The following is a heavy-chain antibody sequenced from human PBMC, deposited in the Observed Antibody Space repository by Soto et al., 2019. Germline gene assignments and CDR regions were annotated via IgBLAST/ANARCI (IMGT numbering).Heavy chain of an antibody. CDR2: ISGYNGDA. D-gene: IGHD2-8*01. Sequence: QGQLVQSGAEVKIPGASVKVSCKASGYTFTRYGISWVRQAPGQGLEWMGWISGYNGDANYAQSFQGRVSMTIDTSTTTAYMELRTLTPDDTAVYYCAKNGQPPYYYYGLDVWGQGTTVTVSS. V-gene: IGHV1-18*01. CDR1: GYTFTRYG. CDR3: AKNGQPPYYYYGLDV. J-gene: IGHJ6*02.